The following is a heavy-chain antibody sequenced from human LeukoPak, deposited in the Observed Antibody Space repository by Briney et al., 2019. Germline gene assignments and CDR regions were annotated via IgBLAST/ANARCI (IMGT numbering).Heavy chain of an antibody. D-gene: IGHD6-19*01. Sequence: GGSLRLSCAASGFTFSSYSMNWVRQAPGKGLEWVSSISTSSIYIYYADSVKGRFTISRDNAKKSVHLQMNSLRAEDTAVYYCARGASVVAGSDNAFDIWGQGTMVTVSS. V-gene: IGHV3-21*01. CDR1: GFTFSSYS. CDR2: ISTSSIYI. J-gene: IGHJ3*02. CDR3: ARGASVVAGSDNAFDI.